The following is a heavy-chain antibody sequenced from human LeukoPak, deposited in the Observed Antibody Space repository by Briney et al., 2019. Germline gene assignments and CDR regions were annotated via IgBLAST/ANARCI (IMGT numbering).Heavy chain of an antibody. CDR1: VGSFSVYY. V-gene: IGHV4-34*01. CDR3: ASWAAIATL. CDR2: INHSGST. Sequence: PSETLSLTCALYVGSFSVYYSSGIPHPPGERLECIGEINHSGSTNYNPPLKSRVPIPVETSKSQFFPTLRSVAGARTAVYYCASWAAIATLWGRGTLVTVSS. D-gene: IGHD6-13*01. J-gene: IGHJ2*01.